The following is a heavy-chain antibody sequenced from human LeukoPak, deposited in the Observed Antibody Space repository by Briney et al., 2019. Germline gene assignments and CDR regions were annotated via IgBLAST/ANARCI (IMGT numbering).Heavy chain of an antibody. CDR3: ARAGVLVVTANAFDI. CDR2: IIPIFGTA. D-gene: IGHD2-21*02. V-gene: IGHV1-69*13. CDR1: GGTFSSYA. Sequence: ASVKVSCKASGGTFSSYAISWVRQAPGQGLEWMGGIIPIFGTANYAQKFQGGVTITADESTSTAYMELSSLRSEDTAVYYCARAGVLVVTANAFDIWGQGTMVTVSS. J-gene: IGHJ3*02.